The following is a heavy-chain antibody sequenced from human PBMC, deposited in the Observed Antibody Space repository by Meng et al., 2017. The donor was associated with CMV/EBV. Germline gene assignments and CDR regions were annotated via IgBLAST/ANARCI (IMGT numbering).Heavy chain of an antibody. CDR3: ARLIRTYYYDSSGYERDY. CDR1: GGSISSSSYY. J-gene: IGHJ4*02. CDR2: IYYSGST. Sequence: GSLRLSCTVSGGSISSSSYYWGWIRQPPGKGLEWIGSIYYSGSTYYNPSLKSRVTISVDTSKNQFSLKLSSVTAADTAVCYCARLIRTYYYDSSGYERDYWGQGTLVTVSS. D-gene: IGHD3-22*01. V-gene: IGHV4-39*01.